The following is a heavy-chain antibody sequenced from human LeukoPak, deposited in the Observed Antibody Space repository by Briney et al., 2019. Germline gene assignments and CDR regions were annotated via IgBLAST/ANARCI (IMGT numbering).Heavy chain of an antibody. Sequence: SVKVSCKASGGTFSSYAISWVRQAPGQGLEWMRRIIPILGIANYAQKFQGRVTITAVKSTSTAYMELSSLRSEDTAVYYCARDSPTTVTVPHLPSDWGQGTLVTVSS. D-gene: IGHD4-17*01. CDR2: IIPILGIA. CDR1: GGTFSSYA. V-gene: IGHV1-69*04. CDR3: ARDSPTTVTVPHLPSD. J-gene: IGHJ4*02.